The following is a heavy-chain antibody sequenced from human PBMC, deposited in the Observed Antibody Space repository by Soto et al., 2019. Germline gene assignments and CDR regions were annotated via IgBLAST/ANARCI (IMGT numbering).Heavy chain of an antibody. J-gene: IGHJ2*01. Sequence: ASVKVSCKASGYTFTSYDINWVRQATGQGLEWMGWMNPNSGNTGYAQKFQGRVTMTRNTSISTAYMELSSLRSEDTAVYYCARGHDILTGYYIRHWYFDLWGRGTLVT. CDR2: MNPNSGNT. D-gene: IGHD3-9*01. CDR1: GYTFTSYD. V-gene: IGHV1-8*01. CDR3: ARGHDILTGYYIRHWYFDL.